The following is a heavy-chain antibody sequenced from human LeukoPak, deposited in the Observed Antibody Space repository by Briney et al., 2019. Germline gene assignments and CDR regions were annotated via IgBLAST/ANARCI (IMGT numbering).Heavy chain of an antibody. CDR2: ISAYNGNT. CDR3: ARDLFGRSSGSYYGY. J-gene: IGHJ4*02. V-gene: IGHV1-18*01. D-gene: IGHD3-10*01. CDR1: GYTFSSYG. Sequence: ASVKVSCKASGYTFSSYGISWVRQAPGQGLAWMGWISAYNGNTYYAQNLQGRVTMTTDTSTSTAYMELRSLRSDDTAVYYCARDLFGRSSGSYYGYWGQGTLVTVSS.